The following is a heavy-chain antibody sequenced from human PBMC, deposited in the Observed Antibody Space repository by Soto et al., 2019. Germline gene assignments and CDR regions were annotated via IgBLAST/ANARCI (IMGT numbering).Heavy chain of an antibody. CDR1: GYTFIAYH. V-gene: IGHV1-2*02. Sequence: AAVKVSCKASGYTFIAYHVHWVRQAPGQGLEWMGWINPDSGGTNYAQNFQGRVTLTRDTSISTAYMELSRLRSEDTAVYYCARHNGSDEYEDFDHWGQGTLVTVSS. J-gene: IGHJ4*02. D-gene: IGHD6-19*01. CDR2: INPDSGGT. CDR3: ARHNGSDEYEDFDH.